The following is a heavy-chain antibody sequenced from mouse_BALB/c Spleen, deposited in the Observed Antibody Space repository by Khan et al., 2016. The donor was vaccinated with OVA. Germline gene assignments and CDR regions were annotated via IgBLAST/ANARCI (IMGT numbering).Heavy chain of an antibody. Sequence: EVELVESGGGLVQPGGSRKLSCAASGFTFSNFGMHWVRQAPEKGLEWVAFISSGSSTIYYADTVKGRFTISRDNPKNTPFQQMISLRSEDTAMYYCARDYYVNFDYWGQGTTLTVSS. CDR1: GFTFSNFG. CDR3: ARDYYVNFDY. D-gene: IGHD1-1*01. V-gene: IGHV5-17*02. J-gene: IGHJ2*01. CDR2: ISSGSSTI.